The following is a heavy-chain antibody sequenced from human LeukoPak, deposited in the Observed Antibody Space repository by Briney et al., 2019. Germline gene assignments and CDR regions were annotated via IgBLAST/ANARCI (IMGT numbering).Heavy chain of an antibody. J-gene: IGHJ5*02. CDR1: GFAFNTYW. CDR3: ARAWDR. V-gene: IGHV3-74*01. Sequence: GGSLRLSCAASGFAFNTYWMHWVRLAPGKGLVWVSGIKTDGSTAAYADSVKGRFTISRDNAKNTLSLQMNSLRAEDTGLYYCARAWDRWGQGTLVTVSP. CDR2: IKTDGSTA.